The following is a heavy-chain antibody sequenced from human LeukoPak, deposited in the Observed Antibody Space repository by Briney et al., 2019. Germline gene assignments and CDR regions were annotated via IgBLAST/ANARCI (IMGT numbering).Heavy chain of an antibody. D-gene: IGHD3-10*01. CDR2: ISSSSSSYI. V-gene: IGHV3-21*01. CDR1: GFTFSSYS. Sequence: PGGSLRLSCAASGFTFSSYSMNWVRQAPGKGLEWVSSISSSSSSYIYYADSVKGRFTISRDNAKNSLYLQMNSLRAEDTAVYYCARVPREYYGSGSYYLPAHWGQGTLVTVSS. CDR3: ARVPREYYGSGSYYLPAH. J-gene: IGHJ4*02.